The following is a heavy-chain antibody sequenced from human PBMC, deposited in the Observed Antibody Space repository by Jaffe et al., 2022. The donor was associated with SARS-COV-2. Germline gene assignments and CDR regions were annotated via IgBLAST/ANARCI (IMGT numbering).Heavy chain of an antibody. D-gene: IGHD3-22*01. CDR1: GFTFSSYW. CDR3: ARLRYYDTSGYPPAFDY. V-gene: IGHV3-7*03. J-gene: IGHJ4*02. CDR2: IKQDGSEK. Sequence: EVQLVESGGGLVQPGGSLRLSCAASGFTFSSYWMSWVRQAPGKGLEWVANIKQDGSEKYYVDSVKGRFTISRDNTKNSLYLQMNSLRAEDTAVYYCARLRYYDTSGYPPAFDYWGQGTLVTVSS.